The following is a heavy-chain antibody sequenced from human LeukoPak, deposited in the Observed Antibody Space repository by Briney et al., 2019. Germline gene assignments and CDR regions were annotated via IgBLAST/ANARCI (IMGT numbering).Heavy chain of an antibody. CDR2: IYHSGST. D-gene: IGHD2-15*01. J-gene: IGHJ5*02. Sequence: PGGSPRLSCVGSGFTFSSYWMTWVRQAPGKGLEWIGYIYHSGSTYYNPSLKSRVTISVDRSKNQFSLKLSSVTAADTAVYYCARVGLDRYCSGGSCSNWFDPWGQGTLVTVSS. CDR3: ARVGLDRYCSGGSCSNWFDP. CDR1: GFTFSSYW. V-gene: IGHV4-4*02.